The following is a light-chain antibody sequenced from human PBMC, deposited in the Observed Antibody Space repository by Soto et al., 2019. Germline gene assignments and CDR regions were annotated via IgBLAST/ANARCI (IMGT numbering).Light chain of an antibody. J-gene: IGKJ1*01. CDR2: AAS. CDR1: QSISNY. V-gene: IGKV1-39*01. CDR3: QQYYSYWP. Sequence: DIPMTQSHASLSSSVGDIVTITCRASQSISNYLNWYQQKPGKAPKLLIYAASSLQSGVPSRFSGSGSGTDFTLTISSLQPDDFATYYCQQYYSYWPFGQGGKVAIK.